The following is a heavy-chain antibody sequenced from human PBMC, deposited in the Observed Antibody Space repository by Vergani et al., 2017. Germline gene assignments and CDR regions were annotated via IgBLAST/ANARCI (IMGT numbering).Heavy chain of an antibody. CDR2: ISGSGGSA. J-gene: IGHJ4*02. Sequence: EVQLLESGGGLVQPGGSLRLSCAASGFTFSSYAMSWVRQAPGKGLEWVSAISGSGGSAYYADSVKGRFTIPRDNSKNTLFLQMNSLRAEDTAVYYCAKVRRSGEGDYWGQGTLVTVSS. CDR1: GFTFSSYA. D-gene: IGHD6-19*01. CDR3: AKVRRSGEGDY. V-gene: IGHV3-23*01.